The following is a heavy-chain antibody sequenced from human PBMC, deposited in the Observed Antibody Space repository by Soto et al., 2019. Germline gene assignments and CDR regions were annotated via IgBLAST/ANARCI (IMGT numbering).Heavy chain of an antibody. Sequence: EVQLVESGGGLVQPGGSLRLSCAASGFTFSSYWMSWVRQAPGKGLEWVANIKQDGSEKYYVDSVKGRFTISRDNAKNALYLQMNSLRAEDTAVYYCARDWGLYGSGSYAGYWGQGTLVTVSS. J-gene: IGHJ4*02. CDR1: GFTFSSYW. D-gene: IGHD3-10*01. CDR2: IKQDGSEK. V-gene: IGHV3-7*01. CDR3: ARDWGLYGSGSYAGY.